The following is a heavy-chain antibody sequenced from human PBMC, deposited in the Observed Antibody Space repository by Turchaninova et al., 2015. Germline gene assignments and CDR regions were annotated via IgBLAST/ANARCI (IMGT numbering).Heavy chain of an antibody. J-gene: IGHJ6*02. V-gene: IGHV1-2*04. CDR3: ARSPVLEYFDSFLQGMDV. Sequence: QVQLVQSGAEVKKPGASVKVSCKTSGYTFTDYFMHWVRQAPGQGLEWMGWINPKSGGTPYAQKVQGWVTMTRDTAISTVYMGLRRLSSDDTAVYYCARSPVLEYFDSFLQGMDVWGQGTTVTVSS. D-gene: IGHD3-9*01. CDR1: GYTFTDYF. CDR2: INPKSGGT.